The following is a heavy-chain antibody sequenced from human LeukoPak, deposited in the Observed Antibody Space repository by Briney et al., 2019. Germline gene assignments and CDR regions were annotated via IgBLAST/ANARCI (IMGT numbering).Heavy chain of an antibody. CDR3: ARDPGAMIQGAFDY. CDR1: GFTFNRFA. CDR2: VSYDGSEK. D-gene: IGHD5-12*01. J-gene: IGHJ4*02. V-gene: IGHV3-30-3*01. Sequence: PGRSLRVSCAASGFTFNRFAFHWVRQAPGKGLEWIAAVSYDGSEKYYADSVKGRFTISSDNSKNTLFLQMNSLRVDDTAIYYCARDPGAMIQGAFDYWGQGTLVTVSS.